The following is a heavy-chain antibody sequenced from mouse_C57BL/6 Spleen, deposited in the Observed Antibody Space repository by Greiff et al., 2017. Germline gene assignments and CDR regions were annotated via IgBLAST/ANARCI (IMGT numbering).Heavy chain of an antibody. CDR1: GYTFTSYW. V-gene: IGHV1-53*01. CDR3: AISEGLADWYFDF. CDR2: INPSNGGT. D-gene: IGHD3-3*01. Sequence: VQLQQSGTELVKPGASVKMSCKASGYTFTSYWMHWVKQRPGQGLEWIGNINPSNGGTNYNEKFKSKATLTVDKSSSTAYMQLRSLTSEDAAVXYCAISEGLADWYFDFWGTGTTVTVSS. J-gene: IGHJ1*03.